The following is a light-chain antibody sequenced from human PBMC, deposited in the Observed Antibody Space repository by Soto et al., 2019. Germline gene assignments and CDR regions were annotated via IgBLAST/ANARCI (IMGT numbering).Light chain of an antibody. J-gene: IGKJ4*01. CDR3: QQYGSSPLT. V-gene: IGKV3-20*01. CDR1: QSVNSNS. Sequence: EIGLTQSPGTLSLSPGERATLSCGASQSVNSNSLAWYQQKPGQAPRLLFYAASNRATGVPDRFSGSGSGTDFTLTISRLEPEDFAVYHCQQYGSSPLTCGGGTKVEIK. CDR2: AAS.